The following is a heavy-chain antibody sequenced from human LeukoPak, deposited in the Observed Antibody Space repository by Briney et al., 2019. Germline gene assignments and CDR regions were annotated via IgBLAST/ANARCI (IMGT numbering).Heavy chain of an antibody. CDR3: ARGRRYYYGSGSYHYYYYGMDV. CDR1: GGSFSGYY. D-gene: IGHD3-10*01. J-gene: IGHJ6*02. CDR2: INHSGST. V-gene: IGHV4-34*01. Sequence: SETLSLTCAVYGGSFSGYYWSWIRQPPGKGLEWIGEINHSGSTNYNPSLKSRVTISVDTSRNQFSLKLSSVTAADTAVYYCARGRRYYYGSGSYHYYYYGMDVWGQGTTVTVSS.